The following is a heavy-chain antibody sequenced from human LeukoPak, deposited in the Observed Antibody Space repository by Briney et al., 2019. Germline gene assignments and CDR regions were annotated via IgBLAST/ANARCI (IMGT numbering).Heavy chain of an antibody. Sequence: PGRSLRLSCAASGFTFSNYGMHWVRQAPGKGLEWVAVIWYDGSNKYYADSVKGRFTISRDNSKNTLYLQMNSLRAEDTAVYYCARVVAVAGRLGYFDYWGQGTLVTVSS. CDR2: IWYDGSNK. V-gene: IGHV3-33*01. CDR1: GFTFSNYG. CDR3: ARVVAVAGRLGYFDY. D-gene: IGHD6-19*01. J-gene: IGHJ4*02.